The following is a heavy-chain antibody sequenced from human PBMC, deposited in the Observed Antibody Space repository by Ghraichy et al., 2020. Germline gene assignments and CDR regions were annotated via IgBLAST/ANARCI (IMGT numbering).Heavy chain of an antibody. V-gene: IGHV3-7*03. CDR3: ATGGERGGYHLH. J-gene: IGHJ4*02. Sequence: GGSLRLSCAVSGFTFKSSTMSWVRQAPGKGLEWVASRKQDGTEEKYVDTVKGRFTISRDNAKNSLYLQMNSLRTDDTAVYYCATGGERGGYHLHWGQGTLVTVSS. D-gene: IGHD3-22*01. CDR1: GFTFKSST. CDR2: RKQDGTEE.